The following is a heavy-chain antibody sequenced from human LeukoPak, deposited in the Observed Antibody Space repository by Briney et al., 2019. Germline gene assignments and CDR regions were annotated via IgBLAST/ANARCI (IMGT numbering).Heavy chain of an antibody. D-gene: IGHD3-16*02. CDR2: ISGSGGST. Sequence: PGGSLRLSCAASGFTFSSYAMNWVRQAPGKGLEWVSAISGSGGSTYYADSVKGRFTISRDNSKNTLYLQMNSLTAEDTAGYYCAKAGSYLDYWGQGTLVTVSS. CDR3: AKAGSYLDY. CDR1: GFTFSSYA. J-gene: IGHJ4*02. V-gene: IGHV3-23*01.